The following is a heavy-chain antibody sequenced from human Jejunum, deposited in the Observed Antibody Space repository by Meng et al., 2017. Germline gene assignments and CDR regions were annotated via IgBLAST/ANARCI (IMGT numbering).Heavy chain of an antibody. D-gene: IGHD2-8*01. CDR1: GYSLTSGYY. CDR3: ARGKGFCTNGVCPDYSHGMDV. CDR2: VFHTGST. Sequence: SETLSLTCAVSGYSLTSGYYWGWIRQPPGKGLDWIGSVFHTGSTYYNPSLKSRVTMSMDTSKNQFSLKLSSVTDADTAVYYCARGKGFCTNGVCPDYSHGMDVWGQGTTVTVSS. J-gene: IGHJ6*02. V-gene: IGHV4-38-2*01.